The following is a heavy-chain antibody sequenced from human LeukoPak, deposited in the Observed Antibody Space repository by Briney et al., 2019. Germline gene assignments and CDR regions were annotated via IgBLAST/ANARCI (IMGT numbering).Heavy chain of an antibody. CDR1: GYSFTSYW. Sequence: GESLKISCKGSGYSFTSYWIGWVRQMPGKGLEWMGIIYPGDSDTRYSPSFQGKVTTSADKSISTAYLQWSSLKASDTAMYYCARRNYYDSSGYYADYYYMDVWGKGTTVTVSS. J-gene: IGHJ6*03. V-gene: IGHV5-51*01. CDR3: ARRNYYDSSGYYADYYYMDV. CDR2: IYPGDSDT. D-gene: IGHD3-22*01.